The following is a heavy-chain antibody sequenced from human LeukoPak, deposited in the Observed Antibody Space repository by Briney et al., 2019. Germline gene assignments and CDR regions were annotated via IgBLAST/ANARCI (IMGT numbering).Heavy chain of an antibody. Sequence: PSETLSLTCAVYGASFSGYYWSWIRQPRGKGLEWIGEINHSGSTNYNPSLKSRVTISVDTSKNQFSLKLSSVTAADTAVYYCARGGWNKFDYWGQGTLVTVSS. CDR1: GASFSGYY. CDR2: INHSGST. D-gene: IGHD1-1*01. J-gene: IGHJ4*02. CDR3: ARGGWNKFDY. V-gene: IGHV4-34*01.